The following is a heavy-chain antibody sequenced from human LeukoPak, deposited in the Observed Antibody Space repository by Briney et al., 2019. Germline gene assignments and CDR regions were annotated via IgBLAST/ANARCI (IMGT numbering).Heavy chain of an antibody. CDR1: GYTFTAYY. CDR2: INPNSGGT. V-gene: IGHV1-2*02. J-gene: IGHJ4*02. CDR3: ARGQLWLQSSY. Sequence: ASVKVSCKASGYTFTAYYMHWARQAPGQGLEWMGWINPNSGGTNYAQKFQGRVTMTRDTSIGTAYMELSRLRSDDTAVYYCARGQLWLQSSYWGQGTLVTVSS. D-gene: IGHD5-18*01.